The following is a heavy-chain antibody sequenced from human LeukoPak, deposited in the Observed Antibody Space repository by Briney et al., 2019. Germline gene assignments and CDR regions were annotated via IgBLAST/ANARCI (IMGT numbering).Heavy chain of an antibody. D-gene: IGHD3-10*01. J-gene: IGHJ4*02. CDR3: ARLAYGSGSYHY. CDR2: INHSGST. CDR1: GGSFSGYY. Sequence: NPSETLSLTWAVYGGSFSGYYWSWIRQPPGKGLEWIGEINHSGSTNYNPSLKSRVTISVDTSKNQFSLKLSSVTAADTAVYYCARLAYGSGSYHYWGQGTLVTVSS. V-gene: IGHV4-34*01.